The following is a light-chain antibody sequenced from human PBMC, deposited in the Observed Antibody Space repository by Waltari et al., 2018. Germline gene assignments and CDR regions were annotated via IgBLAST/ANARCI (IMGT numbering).Light chain of an antibody. V-gene: IGLV2-14*01. Sequence: QSALTQPASESGSPGPAITTPCPGTLSHVGGYNYVSWYQQHPGKVPKCMIYDVSQRPSGVSNRFAGSKSGNTASLTISGLQAEDEADYYCSSYTSSSTLGVFGGGTKLTVL. CDR2: DVS. CDR3: SSYTSSSTLGV. J-gene: IGLJ2*01. CDR1: LSHVGGYNY.